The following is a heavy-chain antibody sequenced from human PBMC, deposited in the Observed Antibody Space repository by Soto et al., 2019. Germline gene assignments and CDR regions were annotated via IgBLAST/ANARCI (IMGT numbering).Heavy chain of an antibody. D-gene: IGHD6-6*01. CDR1: GFTFDDYA. J-gene: IGHJ6*03. CDR3: AKEGYYSSSSGPYYYYYMDV. Sequence: GGSLRLSCAASGFTFDDYAMHWVRQAPGKGLEWVSGISWNSGSIGYADSVKGRFTISRDNAKNSLYLQMNSLRAEDTALYYCAKEGYYSSSSGPYYYYYMDVWGKGTTVTVSS. V-gene: IGHV3-9*01. CDR2: ISWNSGSI.